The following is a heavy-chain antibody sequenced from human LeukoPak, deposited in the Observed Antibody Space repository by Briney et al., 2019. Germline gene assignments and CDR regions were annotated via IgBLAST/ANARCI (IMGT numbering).Heavy chain of an antibody. D-gene: IGHD1-26*01. CDR2: IYYSGST. J-gene: IGHJ4*02. CDR1: GGSISSYF. Sequence: SETLSLTYTVSGGSISSYFWSWIRQPPGKGLEWIGYIYYSGSTNYNPSLKSRVTISVDTSKNQFSLILSSVTAADTAVYYCARHDSSSGLPYYFDYWGQGTLVTVSS. CDR3: ARHDSSSGLPYYFDY. V-gene: IGHV4-59*08.